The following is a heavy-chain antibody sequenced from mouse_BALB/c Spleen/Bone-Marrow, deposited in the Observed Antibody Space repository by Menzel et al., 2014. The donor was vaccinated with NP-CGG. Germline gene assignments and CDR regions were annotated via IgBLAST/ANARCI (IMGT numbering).Heavy chain of an antibody. CDR3: VKQRDWLLDV. Sequence: EVKLVESGGGLVQPKGSLILSCAASGFTFNTYAMSWVRQAPGKGLEWVARIRSKSNYYATHYADSVKDRFTISRDDSRNILYLQMHNLKTEDVAMYYCVKQRDWLLDVWGAGTTVTVSS. J-gene: IGHJ1*01. V-gene: IGHV10-1*02. D-gene: IGHD3-3*01. CDR1: GFTFNTYA. CDR2: IRSKSNYYAT.